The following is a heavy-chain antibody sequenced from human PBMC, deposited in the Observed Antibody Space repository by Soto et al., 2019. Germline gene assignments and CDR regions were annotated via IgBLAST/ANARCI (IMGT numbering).Heavy chain of an antibody. J-gene: IGHJ4*02. V-gene: IGHV3-30-3*01. Sequence: GGSLRLSCAASGFTFSNYAMHWVRQAPGKGLEWVAVISYDGSNKYYADSVKGRFTISRDNSKNTVYLQMNSLRAEDTAVYYCATDLGTTMARHWGQGTLVTVSS. CDR3: ATDLGTTMARH. CDR1: GFTFSNYA. CDR2: ISYDGSNK. D-gene: IGHD1-1*01.